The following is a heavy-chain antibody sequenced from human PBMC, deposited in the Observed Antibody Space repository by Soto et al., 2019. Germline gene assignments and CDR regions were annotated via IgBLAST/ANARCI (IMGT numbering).Heavy chain of an antibody. V-gene: IGHV4-30-4*01. D-gene: IGHD2-2*01. Sequence: QVRLQESGPGLVKPSETLCLTCTVSGASFSSGEYLWTWIRQSPGKGREWIGYIDYSGSTYYNPSLRSRLTISRDKSKNQISLKVTSVTAADTAVYYCARGVVLIPANANWFDPWGQGTLVTVSS. CDR2: IDYSGST. CDR3: ARGVVLIPANANWFDP. J-gene: IGHJ5*02. CDR1: GASFSSGEYL.